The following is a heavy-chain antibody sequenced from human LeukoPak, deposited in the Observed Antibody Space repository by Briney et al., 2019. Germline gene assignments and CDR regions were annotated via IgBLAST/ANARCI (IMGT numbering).Heavy chain of an antibody. V-gene: IGHV1-2*02. J-gene: IGHJ6*03. CDR2: INPNSGGT. CDR3: ARRASVRGVIKGYYYMDV. D-gene: IGHD3-10*02. CDR1: GYTFTGYY. Sequence: GASVKVSCKASGYTFTGYYMHWVRQSPGQGLEWMRWINPNSGGTNYAQKFQGRVTMTRDTSISTAYMELSRLRSDDTAVYYCARRASVRGVIKGYYYMDVWGKGTTVTISS.